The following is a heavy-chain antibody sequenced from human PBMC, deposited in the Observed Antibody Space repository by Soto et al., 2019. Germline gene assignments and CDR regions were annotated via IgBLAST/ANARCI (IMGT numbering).Heavy chain of an antibody. D-gene: IGHD3-10*01. V-gene: IGHV3-23*01. CDR1: GFPFSSYV. Sequence: GGSLRLSCAVSGFPFSSYVMTWVRQAPGKGLEWVSAISGGGGSTNYAESVKGRFTISRDNSENTLYLQMNSLRAEDTAVYYCAKAVTLVRGINPYSYGLDVWGQGTTVTVSS. J-gene: IGHJ6*02. CDR2: ISGGGGST. CDR3: AKAVTLVRGINPYSYGLDV.